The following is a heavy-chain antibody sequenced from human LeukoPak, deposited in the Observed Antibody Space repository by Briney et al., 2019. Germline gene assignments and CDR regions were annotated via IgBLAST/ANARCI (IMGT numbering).Heavy chain of an antibody. J-gene: IGHJ4*02. CDR3: AKRSGAPNNFDY. CDR2: ISKDGGNK. V-gene: IGHV3-43*02. CDR1: GFTFDEHD. Sequence: GGSLRLSCAASGFTFDEHDMYWVRQVPGKGLEWVCLISKDGGNKHYADSVKGRFSISRDNNRNSLSLQMNSLRSEDAALYFCAKRSGAPNNFDYWGQGALVTVSS. D-gene: IGHD1-1*01.